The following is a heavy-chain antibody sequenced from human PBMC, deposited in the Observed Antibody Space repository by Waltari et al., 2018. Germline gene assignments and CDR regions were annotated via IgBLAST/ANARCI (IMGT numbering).Heavy chain of an antibody. CDR2: SSDSGKGYI. Sequence: DVQLVESGGGLVRPGGSLRLSCAACGFPFRSYDMTWLRQAPGRGVGWVASSSDSGKGYICYTESVKGRFTISRDNAKNSLFLQMSSLRAEDTAVYYCTRDLYGSGGDYFDPWGQGTLVTVSS. J-gene: IGHJ4*02. CDR3: TRDLYGSGGDYFDP. CDR1: GFPFRSYD. D-gene: IGHD6-19*01. V-gene: IGHV3-21*01.